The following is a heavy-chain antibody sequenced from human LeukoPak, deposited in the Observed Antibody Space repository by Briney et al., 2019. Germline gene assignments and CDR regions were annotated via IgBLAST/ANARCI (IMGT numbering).Heavy chain of an antibody. CDR1: GGSISSGGYY. Sequence: SETLSLTCTVSGGSISSGGYYWSWIRQPPGKGLEWIGYIYHSGSTYYNPSLKSRVTISVDRSKNQFSLKLSSVTAADTAVYYCAREDYLYYFDYWGQGTLVTVSS. CDR2: IYHSGST. CDR3: AREDYLYYFDY. D-gene: IGHD2/OR15-2a*01. V-gene: IGHV4-30-2*01. J-gene: IGHJ4*02.